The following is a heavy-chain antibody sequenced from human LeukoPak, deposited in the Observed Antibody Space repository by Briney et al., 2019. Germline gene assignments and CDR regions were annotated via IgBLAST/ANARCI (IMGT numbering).Heavy chain of an antibody. CDR2: INSDGSST. CDR1: GFTFSSYW. D-gene: IGHD2-2*01. J-gene: IGHJ4*02. V-gene: IGHV3-74*01. CDR3: ARGYCSSTSCPKAYYFDY. Sequence: GGSLRLSCAASGFTFSSYWMHWVRQAPGKGLVWVSRINSDGSSTSYADSVKGRFTISRDNAKNTLYLQMNSLRAEDTAVYYCARGYCSSTSCPKAYYFDYWGQGTLVTVSS.